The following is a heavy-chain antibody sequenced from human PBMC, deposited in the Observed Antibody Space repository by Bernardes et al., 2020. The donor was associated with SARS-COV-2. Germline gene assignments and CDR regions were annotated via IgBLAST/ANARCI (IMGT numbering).Heavy chain of an antibody. Sequence: GGSLRLSCAASGFTFSSYEMNWVRQAPGKGLEWVSYISISGVTIYYADSVKGRFTSSRDNAKNSLDLQMNSLRAEDTAVYYCARGELLWFGDSSCDLWGQRILVTVSS. CDR1: GFTFSSYE. CDR2: ISISGVTI. CDR3: ARGELLWFGDSSCDL. J-gene: IGHJ1*01. V-gene: IGHV3-48*03. D-gene: IGHD3-10*01.